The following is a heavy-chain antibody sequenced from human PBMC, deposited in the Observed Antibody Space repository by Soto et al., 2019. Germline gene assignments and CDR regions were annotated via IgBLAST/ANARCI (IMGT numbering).Heavy chain of an antibody. V-gene: IGHV1-18*01. CDR1: GYTFTSYG. D-gene: IGHD2-15*01. CDR3: ARDCSGGSRYFTVRRYYYGMDD. J-gene: IGHJ6*02. Sequence: QVQLVQSGAEVKKPGASVKVSCKASGYTFTSYGISWVRQAPGQVLEWMGWISAYNGNTNYAQKLQGRVTMTTDTPTSTANMELRSLRPDDTAGYYCARDCSGGSRYFTVRRYYYGMDDWGQGTTVTDSS. CDR2: ISAYNGNT.